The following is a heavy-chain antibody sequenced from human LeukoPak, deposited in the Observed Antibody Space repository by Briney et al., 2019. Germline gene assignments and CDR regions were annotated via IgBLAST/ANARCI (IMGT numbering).Heavy chain of an antibody. CDR3: ATDRYCSSTSCYTAPSVFDP. CDR1: GYTLTELS. D-gene: IGHD2-2*02. J-gene: IGHJ5*02. Sequence: ASVKVSCKXSGYTLTELSMHWVRQAPGKGLEWMGGFDPEDGETIYAQKFQVRVTMTEDTSTDTAYMELSSLRSEDTAVYYCATDRYCSSTSCYTAPSVFDPWGQGTLVTVSS. V-gene: IGHV1-24*01. CDR2: FDPEDGET.